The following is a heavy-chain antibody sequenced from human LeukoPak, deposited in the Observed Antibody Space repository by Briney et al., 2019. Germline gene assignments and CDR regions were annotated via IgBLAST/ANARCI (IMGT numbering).Heavy chain of an antibody. Sequence: HPGGSLRLSCAASGFTFSVHWMSWVRQAPGKGLEWVANIKPDGSEKNYVDSVKGRFTISIDNAKNSLYLQMNSPRVEDTAVYWCARELSWSGRDYWGQGTLVTVSS. CDR3: ARELSWSGRDY. CDR1: GFTFSVHW. J-gene: IGHJ4*02. V-gene: IGHV3-7*01. CDR2: IKPDGSEK. D-gene: IGHD3-3*01.